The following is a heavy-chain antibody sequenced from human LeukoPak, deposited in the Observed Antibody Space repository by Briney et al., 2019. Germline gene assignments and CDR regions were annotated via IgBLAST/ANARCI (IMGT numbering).Heavy chain of an antibody. CDR3: AKDMGGGIRGYLAY. D-gene: IGHD2-15*01. Sequence: GGSLRLSCAASGFTFDDYGMSWVRQAPGKGLEWVSGINWNGGSTGYADSVKGRFTISRDNAKNSLCLHMNSLKTEDTALYYCAKDMGGGIRGYLAYWGQGSLVTVSS. CDR2: INWNGGST. V-gene: IGHV3-20*04. J-gene: IGHJ4*02. CDR1: GFTFDDYG.